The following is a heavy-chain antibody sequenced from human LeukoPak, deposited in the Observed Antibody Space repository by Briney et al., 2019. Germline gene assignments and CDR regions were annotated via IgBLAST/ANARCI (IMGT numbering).Heavy chain of an antibody. CDR2: IYYSGST. V-gene: IGHV4-39*07. CDR1: GGSISSSSYY. J-gene: IGHJ4*02. CDR3: ARGRYGGYYDSSGYSHFDY. D-gene: IGHD3-22*01. Sequence: SETLSLTCTVSGGSISSSSYYWGWIRQPPGKGLEWIGSIYYSGSTDYNPSLKSRVTISVDTSKNQFSLKLSSVTAADTAVYYCARGRYGGYYDSSGYSHFDYWGQGTLVTVSS.